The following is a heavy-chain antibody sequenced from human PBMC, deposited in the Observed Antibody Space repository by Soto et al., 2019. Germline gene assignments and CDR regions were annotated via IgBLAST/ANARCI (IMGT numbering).Heavy chain of an antibody. D-gene: IGHD2-15*01. CDR1: GLTFNRYW. J-gene: IGHJ5*02. CDR3: AREFCSGGNCYTYYFDP. V-gene: IGHV3-74*01. Sequence: GGSLRLSCAASGLTFNRYWMYWVRHAPGKGLVWVSHINTDGSNTNYADSVKGRFTISRDNAKSTLFLQMNSLRDEDTAVYYCAREFCSGGNCYTYYFDPWGQGIPVTVSS. CDR2: INTDGSNT.